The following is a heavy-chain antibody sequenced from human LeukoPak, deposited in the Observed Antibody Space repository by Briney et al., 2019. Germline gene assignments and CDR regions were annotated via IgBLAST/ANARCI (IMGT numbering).Heavy chain of an antibody. CDR3: ASYGGSGSYYDPWRDY. J-gene: IGHJ4*02. V-gene: IGHV4-30-4*01. Sequence: SETLSLTCTVSGGSISSGDYYWSWIRQPPAKGLEWIGYIYYSGSTYYNPSLKSRVTISVDTSKNQFSLKLSSVTAADTAVYYCASYGGSGSYYDPWRDYWGQGTLVTVSS. CDR2: IYYSGST. CDR1: GGSISSGDYY. D-gene: IGHD3-10*01.